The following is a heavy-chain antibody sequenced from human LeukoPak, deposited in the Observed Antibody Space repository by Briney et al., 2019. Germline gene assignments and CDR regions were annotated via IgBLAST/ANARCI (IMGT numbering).Heavy chain of an antibody. CDR2: ISSSGSYI. CDR3: ARDPIGYCSSTSCSYFDY. Sequence: GGSLRLSCAAYGFTFSSYRMNWVRQAPGKGLEWVSSISSSGSYIYYADSLKGRFTISRDNAKNSLYLQMNSLRAEDTAVCYCARDPIGYCSSTSCSYFDYWGQGTLVTVSS. D-gene: IGHD2-2*01. CDR1: GFTFSSYR. J-gene: IGHJ4*02. V-gene: IGHV3-21*01.